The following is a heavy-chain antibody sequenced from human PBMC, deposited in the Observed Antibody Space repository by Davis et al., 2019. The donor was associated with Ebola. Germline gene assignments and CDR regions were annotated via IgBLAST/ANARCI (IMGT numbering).Heavy chain of an antibody. V-gene: IGHV3-48*01. Sequence: GESLKISCAASGFTLSSYSVSWVRQAPGKGLEWLAYISGRRNTVFYADSVKGRFTISRDNAKSSLFLQMNGLRVDDTAIYYCAKDTSNIWFDIWGQGTMVTVSS. CDR3: AKDTSNIWFDI. J-gene: IGHJ3*02. CDR2: ISGRRNTV. D-gene: IGHD1-26*01. CDR1: GFTLSSYS.